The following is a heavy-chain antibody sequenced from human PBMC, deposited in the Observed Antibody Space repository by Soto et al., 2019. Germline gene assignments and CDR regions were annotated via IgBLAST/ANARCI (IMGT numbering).Heavy chain of an antibody. D-gene: IGHD3-22*01. CDR1: GFTFSTYA. CDR2: ISGSGGST. J-gene: IGHJ4*02. Sequence: GGSLRLSCAASGFTFSTYAMSWVRQAPGKGLEWVSAISGSGGSTYYADSVKGRFTISRDNSKNTLYLQMNSLRAEDTAVYYCAKSITMIVGYYFDYWGQGTLVTVSS. CDR3: AKSITMIVGYYFDY. V-gene: IGHV3-23*01.